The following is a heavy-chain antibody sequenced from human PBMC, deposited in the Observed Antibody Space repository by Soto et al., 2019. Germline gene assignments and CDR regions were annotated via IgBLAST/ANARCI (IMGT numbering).Heavy chain of an antibody. CDR1: GFSFSTSA. J-gene: IGHJ3*02. D-gene: IGHD2-21*01. V-gene: IGHV3-23*01. Sequence: GGSXRLSCTTSGFSFSTSAMIWVRQAPGQGLEWVASISENGGSRGGTYYADSVKGRFTISRDNSKNTLYLQVDSLRGADSAIYYRASEKDVVIDDMGIWGQGTLVTVSS. CDR3: ASEKDVVIDDMGI. CDR2: ISENGGSRGGT.